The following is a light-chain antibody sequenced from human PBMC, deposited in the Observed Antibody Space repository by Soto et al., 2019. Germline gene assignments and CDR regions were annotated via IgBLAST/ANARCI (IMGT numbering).Light chain of an antibody. CDR2: DVS. Sequence: SSVTHRVWESGSSGQSITLSYTGTSSDVGGYNYVSWYQQHPGKAPKLMIYDVSNRPSGVSNRFSGSKSGNTASLTISGLQAEDEADYYCSSYTSSSTLYVFGTGTKVTVL. CDR1: SSDVGGYNY. V-gene: IGLV2-14*01. J-gene: IGLJ1*01. CDR3: SSYTSSSTLYV.